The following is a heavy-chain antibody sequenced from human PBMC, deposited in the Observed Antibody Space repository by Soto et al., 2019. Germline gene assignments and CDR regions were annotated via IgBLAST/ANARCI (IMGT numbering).Heavy chain of an antibody. D-gene: IGHD3-9*01. J-gene: IGHJ3*02. V-gene: IGHV4-31*03. CDR3: ARGFDWLLSRDAFDI. CDR1: GGSISSGGYY. Sequence: QVQLQESGPGLVKPSQTLSLTCTVSGGSISSGGYYWSWIRQHPGKGLEWIGYIYYSGSTYYNPSPTSRVTISVDTSKNQFSLKLSSVTAADTAVYYCARGFDWLLSRDAFDIWGQGTMVTVSS. CDR2: IYYSGST.